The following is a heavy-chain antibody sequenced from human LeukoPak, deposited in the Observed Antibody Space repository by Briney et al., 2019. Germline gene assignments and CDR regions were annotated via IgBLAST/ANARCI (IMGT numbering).Heavy chain of an antibody. CDR3: ARYSGESNCFDP. CDR2: INHNGST. V-gene: IGHV4-34*01. CDR1: GGSFGGYY. D-gene: IGHD3-10*01. J-gene: IGHJ5*02. Sequence: SETLSLTCAVYGGSFGGYYWSWIRQPPGKGLEWIGEINHNGSTNYNPSLKSRVTISVDTSKNQFSLKLSSVTAADTAEYYCARYSGESNCFDPWGQGTLVTVSS.